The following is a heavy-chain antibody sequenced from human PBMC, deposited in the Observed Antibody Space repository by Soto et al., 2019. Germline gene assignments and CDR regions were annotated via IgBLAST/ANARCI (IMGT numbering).Heavy chain of an antibody. CDR3: ASADMTTVTTYYFDY. V-gene: IGHV1-69*12. CDR1: GGTFSSYA. J-gene: IGHJ4*02. D-gene: IGHD4-17*01. Sequence: QVQLVQSGAEVKKPGSSVKVSCKASGGTFSSYAISWVRQAPGQGLEWMGGIIPIFGTANYAQKFQGRVTITADESTSTAYMEMSSLRSEDTAVYYCASADMTTVTTYYFDYWGQGTLVTVSS. CDR2: IIPIFGTA.